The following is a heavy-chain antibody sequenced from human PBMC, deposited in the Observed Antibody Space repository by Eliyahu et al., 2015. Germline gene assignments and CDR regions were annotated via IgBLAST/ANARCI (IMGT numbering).Heavy chain of an antibody. Sequence: QLQLQESGPGLVKPSXTLSLTCXVPGXSIXXSXYYWGWXRQPPGKGLEWIGSIYYSGSTYYNPSLKSRVTISVDTSKNQFSLKLSSVTAADTAVYYCARHSRWYSSSWYPIVPLDYWGQGTLVTVSS. CDR1: GXSIXXSXYY. CDR3: ARHSRWYSSSWYPIVPLDY. D-gene: IGHD6-13*01. V-gene: IGHV4-39*01. CDR2: IYYSGST. J-gene: IGHJ4*02.